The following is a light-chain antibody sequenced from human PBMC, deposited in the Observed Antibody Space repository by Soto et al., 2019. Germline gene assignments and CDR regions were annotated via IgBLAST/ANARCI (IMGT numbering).Light chain of an antibody. CDR2: GAS. CDR1: QSISSN. Sequence: EIVMTQSPATLSVSPGERATLSCRASQSISSNLAWYQQKPGQAPRLLIYGASTRATGLPARFSGSGSGTEFTLIISSLQSEDFAVYYCQQYDSRPPWTFGQGTKVDIK. CDR3: QQYDSRPPWT. J-gene: IGKJ1*01. V-gene: IGKV3-15*01.